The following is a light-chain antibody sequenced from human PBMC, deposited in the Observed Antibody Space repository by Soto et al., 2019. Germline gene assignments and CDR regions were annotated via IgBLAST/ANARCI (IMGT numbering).Light chain of an antibody. V-gene: IGKV3-15*01. J-gene: IGKJ5*01. CDR3: QQYNTWPPIT. CDR2: GAS. CDR1: QSVSSN. Sequence: EIVMTQSPATLSVSPGERATLSCRASQSVSSNLAWYQQKPGQAPRLLIFGASTRATGIPARFSGSGSGTEFTLTISSLQSEDFAGYYCQQYNTWPPITFGPVTRLDIK.